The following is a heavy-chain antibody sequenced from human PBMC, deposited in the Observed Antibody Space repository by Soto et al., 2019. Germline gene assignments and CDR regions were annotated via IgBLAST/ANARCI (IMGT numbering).Heavy chain of an antibody. CDR3: AKASDYGDYVFDY. CDR2: ISWNSGSI. D-gene: IGHD4-17*01. Sequence: GGSLRLSCAASGFTFDDYAMHRVRQAPGKGLEWVSGISWNSGSIGYADSVKGRFTISRDNAKNSLYLQMNSLRAEDTALYYCAKASDYGDYVFDYWGQGTLVTVSS. V-gene: IGHV3-9*01. J-gene: IGHJ4*02. CDR1: GFTFDDYA.